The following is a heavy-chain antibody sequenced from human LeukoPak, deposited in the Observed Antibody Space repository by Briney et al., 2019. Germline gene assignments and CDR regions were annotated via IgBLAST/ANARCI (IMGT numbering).Heavy chain of an antibody. CDR2: ISAYNGNT. D-gene: IGHD3-22*01. CDR1: GYTFTSYG. Sequence: ASVKVSCKASGYTFTSYGISWVRQAPGQGLEWMGWISAYNGNTNYAQKLQGRVTMTTDTSTSTAYMELRSLRSDDTAVYYCARDRAYYYDSSGYYVVLGFVFDIWGQGTMVTVSS. J-gene: IGHJ3*02. V-gene: IGHV1-18*01. CDR3: ARDRAYYYDSSGYYVVLGFVFDI.